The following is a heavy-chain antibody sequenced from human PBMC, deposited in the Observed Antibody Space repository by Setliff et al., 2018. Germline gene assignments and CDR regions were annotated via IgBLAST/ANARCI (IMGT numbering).Heavy chain of an antibody. Sequence: PSETLSLTCAVYGGSFSGYYWSWIRQPPGKGLEWIGEINHSGSTNYNPSLKSRVTISVDTSKNQFSLKLSSVTAADTAVYYCARMSRYSEFWSGYAEDYYSSYIDVWGTGATVTVSS. CDR1: GGSFSGYY. D-gene: IGHD3-3*01. CDR3: ARMSRYSEFWSGYAEDYYSSYIDV. V-gene: IGHV4-34*01. CDR2: INHSGST. J-gene: IGHJ6*03.